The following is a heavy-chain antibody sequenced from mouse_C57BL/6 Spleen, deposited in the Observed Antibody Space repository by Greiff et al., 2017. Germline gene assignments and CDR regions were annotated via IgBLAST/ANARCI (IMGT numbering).Heavy chain of an antibody. V-gene: IGHV14-2*01. CDR2: IDPEDGET. D-gene: IGHD1-1*01. J-gene: IGHJ2*01. CDR1: GFNIKDYY. CDR3: ARFLITPVVAEGFDY. Sequence: VYVKQSGAELVKPGASVKLSCTASGFNIKDYYMHWVKQRTEQGLEWIGRIDPEDGETKYAPKFQGKATITADTSSNTAYLQLSSLTSEDTAVYYCARFLITPVVAEGFDYWGQGTTLTVSS.